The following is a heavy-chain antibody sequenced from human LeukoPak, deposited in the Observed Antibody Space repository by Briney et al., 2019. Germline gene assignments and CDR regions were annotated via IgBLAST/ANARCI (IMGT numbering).Heavy chain of an antibody. CDR2: IIPILGIA. V-gene: IGHV1-69*04. J-gene: IGHJ5*02. Sequence: SVKVSCKASGGTFSSYVISWVRQAPGQGLEWMGRIIPILGIANYAQKFQGRVTITADKSTSTAYMELSSLRSEDTAVYYCARDVAVAGTRWFDPWGQGTLVSVSS. CDR3: ARDVAVAGTRWFDP. D-gene: IGHD6-19*01. CDR1: GGTFSSYV.